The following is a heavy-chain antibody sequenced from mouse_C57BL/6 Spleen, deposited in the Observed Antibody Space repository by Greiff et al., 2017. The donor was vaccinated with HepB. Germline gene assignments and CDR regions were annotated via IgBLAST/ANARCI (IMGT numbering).Heavy chain of an antibody. CDR2: IWWDDDK. V-gene: IGHV8-8*01. CDR1: GFSLSTFGMG. J-gene: IGHJ1*03. D-gene: IGHD5-1*01. CDR3: VSTFYWYFDV. Sequence: QVTLKESGPGILQPSQTLSLTCSFSGFSLSTFGMGVGWIRQPSGKGLEWLANIWWDDDKYYNPALKSRLTISKDTSKNQVFLMIANVDTADTATYYCVSTFYWYFDVWGTGTTVTVSS.